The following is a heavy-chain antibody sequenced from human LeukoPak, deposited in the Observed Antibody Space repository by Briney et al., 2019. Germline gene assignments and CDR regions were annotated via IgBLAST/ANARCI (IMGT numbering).Heavy chain of an antibody. Sequence: ASVKVSCKASGYTFTSYDINWVRQATGQGLGWMGWMNPNSGNTGYAQKFQGRVTMTRNTSISTAYMELSSLRSEDTAVYYCARHRVISSGWHHLYYYYYYMDVWGKGTTVTVSS. CDR3: ARHRVISSGWHHLYYYYYYMDV. V-gene: IGHV1-8*01. CDR2: MNPNSGNT. J-gene: IGHJ6*03. CDR1: GYTFTSYD. D-gene: IGHD6-19*01.